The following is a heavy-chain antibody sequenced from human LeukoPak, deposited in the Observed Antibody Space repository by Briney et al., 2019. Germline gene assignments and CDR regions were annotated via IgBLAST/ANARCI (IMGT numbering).Heavy chain of an antibody. J-gene: IGHJ1*01. CDR1: GFTFSGYA. CDR3: AKDQAPYT. D-gene: IGHD3-16*01. Sequence: GGSLRLSCSASGFTFSGYAMSWVRQAPGQGLEWVSTISGSGGSTYYADSVKGRFTISRDNSKNTLYLQMNSLRAEDTAVYYCAKDQAPYTWGQGTLVTVSS. V-gene: IGHV3-23*01. CDR2: ISGSGGST.